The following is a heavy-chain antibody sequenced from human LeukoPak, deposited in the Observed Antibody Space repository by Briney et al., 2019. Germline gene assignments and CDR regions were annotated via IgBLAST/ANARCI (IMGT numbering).Heavy chain of an antibody. D-gene: IGHD6-19*01. CDR2: ISSSSSYI. V-gene: IGHV3-21*01. CDR1: GFTFSSYS. CDR3: ARERGIAVAGDAFDI. Sequence: GGSLRLSCAASGFTFSSYSMNWVRQAPGKGLEWVSSISSSSSYIYYADSVKGRFTISRDNAKNSLYLQMNSLGAEDTAVYYCARERGIAVAGDAFDIWGQGTMVTVSS. J-gene: IGHJ3*02.